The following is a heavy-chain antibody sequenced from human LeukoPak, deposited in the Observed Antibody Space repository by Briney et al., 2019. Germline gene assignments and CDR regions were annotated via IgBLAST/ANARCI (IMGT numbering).Heavy chain of an antibody. Sequence: GGSLRLSCAASGFTVSSNYMSWVRQAPGKGLEWISVIYSGGGTYYADSVKGRFTISRDNSKNTVYLQMNSLRAEDTAVYYCARASFWFDYSGYYFDFWGQGTLVTVSS. CDR2: IYSGGGT. V-gene: IGHV3-66*01. CDR3: ARASFWFDYSGYYFDF. D-gene: IGHD2-15*01. CDR1: GFTVSSNY. J-gene: IGHJ4*02.